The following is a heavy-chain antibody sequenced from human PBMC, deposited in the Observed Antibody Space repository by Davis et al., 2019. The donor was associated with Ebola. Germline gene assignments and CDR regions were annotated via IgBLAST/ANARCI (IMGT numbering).Heavy chain of an antibody. CDR3: ARVYNWNHLAYFDY. J-gene: IGHJ4*02. Sequence: AASVKVSCKASGGTFSSYAISWVRQAPGQGLEWMGWISAYNGNTNYAQKFQGRVTMTRDTSTSTVYMELSSLRSEDTAVYYCARVYNWNHLAYFDYWSQGTLVTVSS. V-gene: IGHV1-18*01. CDR1: GGTFSSYA. CDR2: ISAYNGNT. D-gene: IGHD1-14*01.